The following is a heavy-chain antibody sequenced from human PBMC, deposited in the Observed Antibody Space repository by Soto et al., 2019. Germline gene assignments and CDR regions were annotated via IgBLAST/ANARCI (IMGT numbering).Heavy chain of an antibody. V-gene: IGHV3-23*01. D-gene: IGHD3-16*02. Sequence: HPGGSLRLSCAASGFTFSSYAMSWVRQAPGKGLEWVSAISGSGGSTYYADSVKGRFTISRDNSKNTLYLQMNSLRAEDTAVYYCAKVSHLGELSLWDYYYYMDVWGKGTTVTVSS. CDR3: AKVSHLGELSLWDYYYYMDV. J-gene: IGHJ6*03. CDR2: ISGSGGST. CDR1: GFTFSSYA.